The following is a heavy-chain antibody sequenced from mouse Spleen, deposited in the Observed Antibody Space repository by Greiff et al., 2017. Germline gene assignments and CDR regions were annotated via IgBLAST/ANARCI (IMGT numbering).Heavy chain of an antibody. CDR2: IDPSDSYT. J-gene: IGHJ3*01. CDR1: GYTFTSYW. Sequence: QVQLQQSGAELVMPGASVKLSCKASGYTFTSYWMHWVKQRPGQGLEWIGEIDPSDSYTNYNQKFKGKATLTVDKSSSTAYMQLSSLTSEDSAVYYCASNYGSSYRDWFAYWGQGTLVTVSA. V-gene: IGHV1-69*01. CDR3: ASNYGSSYRDWFAY. D-gene: IGHD1-1*01.